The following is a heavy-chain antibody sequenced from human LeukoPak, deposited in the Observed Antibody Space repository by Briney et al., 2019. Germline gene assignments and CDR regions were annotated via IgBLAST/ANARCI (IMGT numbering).Heavy chain of an antibody. V-gene: IGHV1-18*01. D-gene: IGHD6-19*01. CDR2: ISAYNGNT. CDR3: ARGGGLVPGTWFDP. CDR1: GYTFTSYG. J-gene: IGHJ5*02. Sequence: ASVKVSCKASGYTFTSYGISWVRQAHGQGLEWMGWISAYNGNTNYAQEVQGRVSMTTDTSTSTAYLELRSLRSDDTAVYYCARGGGLVPGTWFDPWGQGTLVTVSS.